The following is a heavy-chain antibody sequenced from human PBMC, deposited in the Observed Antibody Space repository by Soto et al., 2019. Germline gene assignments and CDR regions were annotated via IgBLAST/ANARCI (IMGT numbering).Heavy chain of an antibody. CDR2: IYYSGST. V-gene: IGHV4-59*01. CDR1: GGSISSYY. Sequence: SETLSLTCTVSGGSISSYYWSWIRQPPGKGLEWIGYIYYSGSTNYNPSLKSRVTISVDTSKNQFSLKLSSVTAADTAVYYCAREMNDTAMVYWGQGTLVTVS. D-gene: IGHD5-18*01. J-gene: IGHJ4*02. CDR3: AREMNDTAMVY.